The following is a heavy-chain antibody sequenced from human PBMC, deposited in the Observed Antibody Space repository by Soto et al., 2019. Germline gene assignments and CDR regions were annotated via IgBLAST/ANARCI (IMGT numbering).Heavy chain of an antibody. D-gene: IGHD2-15*01. CDR1: GFTFSSYA. J-gene: IGHJ3*02. Sequence: QVQLVESGGGVVQPGRSLRLSCAASGFTFSSYAMHWVRQAPGKGLEWVAVISYDGSNKYYADSVKGRFTISRDNSKNTLYLQMNSLRAEDTAVYYCARAGYNDAFDIWGQGTMVTVSS. CDR3: ARAGYNDAFDI. CDR2: ISYDGSNK. V-gene: IGHV3-30-3*01.